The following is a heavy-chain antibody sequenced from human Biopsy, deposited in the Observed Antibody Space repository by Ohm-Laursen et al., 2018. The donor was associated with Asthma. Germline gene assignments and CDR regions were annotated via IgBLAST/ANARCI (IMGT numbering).Heavy chain of an antibody. CDR3: AKERYYDFWSGYPI. CDR2: ISHDGTTE. V-gene: IGHV3-30*18. J-gene: IGHJ3*02. D-gene: IGHD3-3*01. Sequence: SSLRLSCAASGFTFSSYGMNWVRQAPGKGLEWVAIISHDGTTEYYADSVKGRFTISRDNSKNTLYLQMNSLRAEDTAVYYCAKERYYDFWSGYPIWGQGTMVTVSS. CDR1: GFTFSSYG.